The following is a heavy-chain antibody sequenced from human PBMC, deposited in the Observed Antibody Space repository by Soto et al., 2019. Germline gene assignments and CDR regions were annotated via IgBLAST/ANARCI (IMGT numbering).Heavy chain of an antibody. Sequence: QVQLVQSGAEVKKPGSSVKVSCKASGGTFSSYAISWVRQAPGQGLEWMGGIIPIFGTANYAQKFQGRVTITAHDSTSTVYMALSSLRSEDTGVYYCARQSNRGYSYGRYEHHIMDYYYVMDVWGHGPTVTVSS. J-gene: IGHJ6*02. D-gene: IGHD5-18*01. CDR3: ARQSNRGYSYGRYEHHIMDYYYVMDV. CDR1: GGTFSSYA. V-gene: IGHV1-69*01. CDR2: IIPIFGTA.